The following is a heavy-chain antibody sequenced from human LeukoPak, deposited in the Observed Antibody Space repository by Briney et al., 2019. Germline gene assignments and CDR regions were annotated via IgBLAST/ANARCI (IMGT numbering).Heavy chain of an antibody. Sequence: PSQTLSLTCTVAGGSISGYYWSWIRQPAGKGLDWIGRIYTSGNTNYNPSLRSRVTMSLDTSKSQFSLKLSSVTAADTAVYYCARDGAGTSGWFDPWGPGNLVTV. CDR2: IYTSGNT. CDR1: GGSISGYY. J-gene: IGHJ5*02. D-gene: IGHD6-13*01. V-gene: IGHV4-4*07. CDR3: ARDGAGTSGWFDP.